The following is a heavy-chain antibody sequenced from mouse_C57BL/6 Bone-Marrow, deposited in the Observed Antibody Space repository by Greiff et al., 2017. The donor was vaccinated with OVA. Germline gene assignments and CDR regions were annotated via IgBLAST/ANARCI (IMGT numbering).Heavy chain of an antibody. CDR3: AREGTTVEDLH. Sequence: QVQLQQPGAELVKPGASVKLSCKASGYTFTSYWMQWVKQRPGQGLEWIGEIDPSDSYTNYNQKFKGKATLTVDTSSSTAYMQLSSLTSEDSAVYYCAREGTTVEDLHWGQGTTLTVSS. CDR1: GYTFTSYW. J-gene: IGHJ2*01. V-gene: IGHV1-50*01. CDR2: IDPSDSYT. D-gene: IGHD1-1*01.